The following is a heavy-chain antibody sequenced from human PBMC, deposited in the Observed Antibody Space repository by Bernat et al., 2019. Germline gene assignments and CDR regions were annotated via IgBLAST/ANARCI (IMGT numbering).Heavy chain of an antibody. Sequence: GSTYYNPSLKSRVTISVDTSKNQFSLKLSSVTAADTAVYYCAREHYGSGSYGGGFDYWGREPWSPSPQ. D-gene: IGHD3-10*01. J-gene: IGHJ4*02. CDR2: GST. V-gene: IGHV4-31*02. CDR3: AREHYGSGSYGGGFDY.